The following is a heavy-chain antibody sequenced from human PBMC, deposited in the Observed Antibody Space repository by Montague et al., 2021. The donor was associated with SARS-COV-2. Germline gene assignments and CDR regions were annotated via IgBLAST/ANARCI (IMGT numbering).Heavy chain of an antibody. D-gene: IGHD5-18*01. Sequence: SETLSPTCTVSGGSISSSSYYWGWIHQPPGKGLEWIGSIYYSGSTYYNPSLKSRVTISVDTSKNQFSLKLSSVTAADTAVYYCARGIRRTWIQLWVRSGFDYWGQGTLVTVSS. J-gene: IGHJ4*02. CDR2: IYYSGST. CDR3: ARGIRRTWIQLWVRSGFDY. V-gene: IGHV4-39*07. CDR1: GGSISSSSYY.